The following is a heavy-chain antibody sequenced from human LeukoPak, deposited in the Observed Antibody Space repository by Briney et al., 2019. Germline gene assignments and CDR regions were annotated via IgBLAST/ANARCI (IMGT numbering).Heavy chain of an antibody. J-gene: IGHJ6*03. CDR1: GGSITTYY. Sequence: PSETLSLTCTVSGGSITTYYWSWIRQAPGKGLDWIGYTYYSGSTDYKPSLKSRVTISVDTSKNQFSLRLSSVTAADTAVYYCATTYCSSTSCYYYMDVWGKGTTVTVSS. D-gene: IGHD2-2*01. CDR3: ATTYCSSTSCYYYMDV. V-gene: IGHV4-59*01. CDR2: TYYSGST.